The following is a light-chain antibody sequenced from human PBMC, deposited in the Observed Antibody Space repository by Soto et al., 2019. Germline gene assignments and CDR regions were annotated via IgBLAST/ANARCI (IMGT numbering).Light chain of an antibody. CDR3: QQYGSSPPYT. Sequence: EIVLTQSPGTLSLSPGERATLSCRASQSVSSRYLAWHQQKPGQAPRLLTYGASSRATGIPDRFSGSGSGTDFTLTISRLEPEDFAVYYCQQYGSSPPYTFGQGTKLEIK. V-gene: IGKV3-20*01. CDR1: QSVSSRY. CDR2: GAS. J-gene: IGKJ2*01.